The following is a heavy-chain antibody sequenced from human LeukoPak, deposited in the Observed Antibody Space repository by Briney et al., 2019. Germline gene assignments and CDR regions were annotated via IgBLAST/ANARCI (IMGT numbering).Heavy chain of an antibody. Sequence: SETLSLTCTVSGGSISSYYWSWIRQPPGKGLEWIGFIYYSGNTNYNPSLKSRVTISVDTSKNQSSLKLSSVTAADTAVYYCARDLYNWNSWGQGTLVTVSS. V-gene: IGHV4-59*01. J-gene: IGHJ4*02. CDR2: IYYSGNT. D-gene: IGHD1-20*01. CDR3: ARDLYNWNS. CDR1: GGSISSYY.